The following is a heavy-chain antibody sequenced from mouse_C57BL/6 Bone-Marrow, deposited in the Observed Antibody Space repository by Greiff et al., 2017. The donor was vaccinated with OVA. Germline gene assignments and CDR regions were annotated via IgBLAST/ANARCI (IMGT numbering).Heavy chain of an antibody. CDR3: ARSLLRYSPFAY. D-gene: IGHD1-1*01. V-gene: IGHV5-17*01. Sequence: EVQRVESGGGLVKPGGSLKLSCAASGFPFSAYGMHWVRQAPEKGLEWVAYISSGSSTIYYADTVKGRFTISRDNAKNTLFLQMTSLRSEDTAMYYCARSLLRYSPFAYWGQGTLVTVSA. CDR1: GFPFSAYG. CDR2: ISSGSSTI. J-gene: IGHJ3*01.